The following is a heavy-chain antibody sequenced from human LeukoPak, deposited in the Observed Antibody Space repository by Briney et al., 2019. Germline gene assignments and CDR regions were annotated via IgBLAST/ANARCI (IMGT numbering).Heavy chain of an antibody. J-gene: IGHJ3*02. V-gene: IGHV3-23*01. Sequence: GGSLRLSCAAPGFTFSSYAMSWVRQAPGKGLEWVSAISGSGGSTYYADSVKGRFTISRDNSKNTLYLQVNSLRAEDTAVYYCASPRGEWELHVAFDIWGQGTMVTVSS. D-gene: IGHD1-26*01. CDR1: GFTFSSYA. CDR3: ASPRGEWELHVAFDI. CDR2: ISGSGGST.